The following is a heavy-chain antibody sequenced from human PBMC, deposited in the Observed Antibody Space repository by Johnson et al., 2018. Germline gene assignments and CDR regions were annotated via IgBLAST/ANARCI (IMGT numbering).Heavy chain of an antibody. D-gene: IGHD4-17*01. CDR3: AKCYGDYVYYYGMDV. CDR2: IYYSGNT. CDR1: GGSISSYY. J-gene: IGHJ6*02. V-gene: IGHV4-59*01. Sequence: QVQLVESGPGLVKPSETLSLTCTVSGGSISSYYWSWIRQPPGKGLEWIGYIYYSGNTNYNPSLKRRVTISVDTSKNQFSLKLSSVTAADTAVYYCAKCYGDYVYYYGMDVWGQGTTVTVSS.